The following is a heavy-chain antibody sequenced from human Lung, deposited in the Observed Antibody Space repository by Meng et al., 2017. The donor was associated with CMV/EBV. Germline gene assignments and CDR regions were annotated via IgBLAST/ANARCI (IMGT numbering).Heavy chain of an antibody. Sequence: SETLSLTCAISGDSVSSNSAAWNWIRQSPSRGLEWLGRTYYRSKWYDDYAMAVKSRITINPDTSKNQFSLQLNSVTPEDTPVYYCARDYYDSGAYYYTEEYYHGLDVWGQGTTVTVSS. CDR1: GDSVSSNSAA. V-gene: IGHV6-1*01. J-gene: IGHJ6*02. CDR2: TYYRSKWYD. D-gene: IGHD3-22*01. CDR3: ARDYYDSGAYYYTEEYYHGLDV.